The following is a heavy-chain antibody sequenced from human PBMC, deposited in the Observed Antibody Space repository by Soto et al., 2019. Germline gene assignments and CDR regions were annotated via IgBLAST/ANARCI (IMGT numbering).Heavy chain of an antibody. CDR2: ISYDGSNK. CDR3: AKATTVTTSG. D-gene: IGHD4-17*01. Sequence: QVQLVESGGGVVQPGRSLRLSCAASGFTFSSYGMHWVRQAPGKGLEWVAVISYDGSNKYYADSVKCRFTISRDNSKNALYLQMNSLRAEDTAVYYCAKATTVTTSGWGQGTLVTVSS. J-gene: IGHJ4*02. CDR1: GFTFSSYG. V-gene: IGHV3-30*18.